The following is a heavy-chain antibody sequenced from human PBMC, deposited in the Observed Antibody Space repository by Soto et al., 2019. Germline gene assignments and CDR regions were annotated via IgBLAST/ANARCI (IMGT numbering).Heavy chain of an antibody. V-gene: IGHV3-15*07. CDR3: ATAPWGNYVWRSYGGKY. Sequence: EVQLVESGGGLVKPGGSLRLSCTASGFTFSNAWMNWVRQAPGEGLEWVGRIKSQIEGGATDYAPSVRGRFIISSDDSSSTLYLQMNSLRIQDAAVYYCATAPWGNYVWRSYGGKYLAPGTLVTVSS. CDR1: GFTFSNAW. CDR2: IKSQIEGGAT. J-gene: IGHJ4*02. D-gene: IGHD3-16*01.